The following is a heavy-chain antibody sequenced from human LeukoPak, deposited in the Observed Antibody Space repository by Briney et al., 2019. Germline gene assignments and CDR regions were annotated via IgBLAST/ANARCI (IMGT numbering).Heavy chain of an antibody. J-gene: IGHJ4*02. Sequence: GGSLRLSCAASGFTFGSYGMHWVRQAPGKGLEWVAVISYDGSNKYYADSVKGRFTISRDNSKNTLYLQMNSLRAEDTAVYYCAKRNSMIVVDLTIDYWGQGTLVTVSS. CDR2: ISYDGSNK. V-gene: IGHV3-30*18. CDR3: AKRNSMIVVDLTIDY. CDR1: GFTFGSYG. D-gene: IGHD3-22*01.